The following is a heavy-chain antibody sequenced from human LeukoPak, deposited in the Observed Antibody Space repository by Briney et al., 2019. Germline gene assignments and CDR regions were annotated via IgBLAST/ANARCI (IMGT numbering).Heavy chain of an antibody. D-gene: IGHD6-6*01. J-gene: IGHJ4*02. CDR3: ANARDSSSSGG. V-gene: IGHV3-30*02. CDR2: IRYDGSNK. CDR1: GFTFNNYD. Sequence: GGSLRLSCAASGFTFNNYDMHWVRQAPGKGLEWVAFIRYDGSNKYYADSMKGRFTISRDNSKNTLSLQMNSLRAEDTAVYYCANARDSSSSGGWGQGTLVTVSS.